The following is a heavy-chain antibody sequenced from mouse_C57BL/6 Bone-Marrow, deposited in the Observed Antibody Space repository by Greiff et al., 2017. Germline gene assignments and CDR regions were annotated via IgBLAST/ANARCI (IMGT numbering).Heavy chain of an antibody. Sequence: EVMLVESGGDLVKPGGSLTLSCAASGFTFSSYGMSWVRQTPDKRLEWVATISSGGSYTYYPDSVKGRFTISRDNAKNTLYLQMSSLKSEDTAMYYCARQIYYDYDPLAYWGQGTLVTVSA. CDR1: GFTFSSYG. V-gene: IGHV5-6*01. J-gene: IGHJ3*01. CDR2: ISSGGSYT. CDR3: ARQIYYDYDPLAY. D-gene: IGHD2-4*01.